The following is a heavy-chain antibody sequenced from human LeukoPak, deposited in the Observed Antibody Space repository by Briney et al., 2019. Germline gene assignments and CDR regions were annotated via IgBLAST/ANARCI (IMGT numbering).Heavy chain of an antibody. J-gene: IGHJ5*02. D-gene: IGHD3-3*01. CDR2: IYYSGST. Sequence: ASETLSLTCTVSGASISSYYWSWIRQPPGKGLEWIGYIYYSGSTRYNPSLKSRVTISVDTSKNQFSLKLSSVTAADTAVYYCARVGILRFPLNWFDPWGQGTLVTVSS. CDR1: GASISSYY. V-gene: IGHV4-59*01. CDR3: ARVGILRFPLNWFDP.